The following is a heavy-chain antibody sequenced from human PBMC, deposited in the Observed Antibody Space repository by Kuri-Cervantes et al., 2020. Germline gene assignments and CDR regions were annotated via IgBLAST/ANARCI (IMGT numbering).Heavy chain of an antibody. CDR3: ARDNPRVTVTPAGWFDP. CDR1: GYTFTYRY. CDR2: ISAYNGNT. D-gene: IGHD4-11*01. Sequence: ASVKVSCKASGYTFTYRYLHWVRQAPGQGLEWMGWISAYNGNTNYAQKPQGRVTMTTDTSTSTAYMELRSLRSDDTAVYYCARDNPRVTVTPAGWFDPWGRGTLVTVSS. J-gene: IGHJ5*02. V-gene: IGHV1-18*04.